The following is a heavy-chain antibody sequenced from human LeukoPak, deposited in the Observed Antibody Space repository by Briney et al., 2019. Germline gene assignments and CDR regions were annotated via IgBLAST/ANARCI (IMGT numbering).Heavy chain of an antibody. J-gene: IGHJ4*02. CDR1: GYTFTSYG. D-gene: IGHD2-15*01. CDR3: ARAGWPLYFGH. Sequence: GASVKVSCKASGYTFTSYGVSWVRQAPGQGLEWMGWISGYNGNANYAQKFQGRVTMTTDTTTSTAYMELRSLRSDDTAVFYCARAGWPLYFGHWGQGSLVTVSS. V-gene: IGHV1-18*01. CDR2: ISGYNGNA.